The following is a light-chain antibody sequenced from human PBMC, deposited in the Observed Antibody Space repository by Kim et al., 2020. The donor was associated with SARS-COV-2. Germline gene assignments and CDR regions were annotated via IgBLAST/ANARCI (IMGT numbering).Light chain of an antibody. CDR3: CSYAGSSTFRVV. J-gene: IGLJ2*01. Sequence: QSALTQPASVSGSPGQSITISCNGTSSDVGSYNLVSWYQHHPGKAPKLMIYEVSKRLSGVSNRFSGSKSGNTASLTISGLQAEDEADYYCCSYAGSSTFRVVFGGGTQLTVL. CDR2: EVS. V-gene: IGLV2-23*02. CDR1: SSDVGSYNL.